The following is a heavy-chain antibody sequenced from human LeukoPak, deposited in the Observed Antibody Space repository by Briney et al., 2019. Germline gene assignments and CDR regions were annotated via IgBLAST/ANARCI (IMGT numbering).Heavy chain of an antibody. D-gene: IGHD6-13*01. V-gene: IGHV3-7*01. CDR1: GFTFSGYW. Sequence: GSLRLSCAASGFTFSGYWMSWVRQAPGKGLEWVANINQDGSEKYYVDSVKGRFTNSRDNAKNSLFLQMGSLRVEDTAVYYCARESTAGYNSSWYGFRNWGQGTLVSVSS. CDR2: INQDGSEK. J-gene: IGHJ1*01. CDR3: ARESTAGYNSSWYGFRN.